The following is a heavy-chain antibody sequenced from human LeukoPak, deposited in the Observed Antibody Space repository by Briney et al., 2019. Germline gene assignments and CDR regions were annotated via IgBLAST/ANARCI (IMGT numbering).Heavy chain of an antibody. D-gene: IGHD1-26*01. Sequence: GESLKISCKGSGYTFTSYDINWVRQATGQGLEWMGWMNPNSGNTGYAQKFQGRVTITRNTSISTAYMELSSLRSEDTAVYYCARGRDSGSRNWFDPWGQGTLVTVSS. CDR3: ARGRDSGSRNWFDP. CDR1: GYTFTSYD. CDR2: MNPNSGNT. V-gene: IGHV1-8*03. J-gene: IGHJ5*02.